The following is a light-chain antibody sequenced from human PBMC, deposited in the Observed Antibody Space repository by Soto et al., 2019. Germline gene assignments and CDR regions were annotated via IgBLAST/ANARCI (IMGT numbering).Light chain of an antibody. J-gene: IGKJ1*01. V-gene: IGKV1-5*01. CDR3: QQYNTYPWT. CDR1: QSIRRR. CDR2: DDS. Sequence: DIPMAQSPSTLSASVGGRVTITCRASQSIRRRLAWYQQKPGKAPNLLIYDDSSLESGVPSRFSGGGSGTEFTLTISSLPPEDFATYYCQQYNTYPWTFGQGTKVELK.